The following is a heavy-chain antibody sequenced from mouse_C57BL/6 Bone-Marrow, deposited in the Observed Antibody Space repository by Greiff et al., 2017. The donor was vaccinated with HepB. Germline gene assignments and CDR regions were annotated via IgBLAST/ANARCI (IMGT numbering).Heavy chain of an antibody. CDR2: IDPETGGT. J-gene: IGHJ4*01. CDR1: GYTFTDYE. V-gene: IGHV1-15*01. CDR3: THSNYAYYYAMDY. Sequence: QVQLQQSGAELVRPGASVTLSCKASGYTFTDYEMHWVKQTPVHGLEWIGAIDPETGGTAYNQKFKGKAILTADKSSSTAYMELRSLTSEDSAVYYCTHSNYAYYYAMDYWGQGTSVTVSS. D-gene: IGHD2-5*01.